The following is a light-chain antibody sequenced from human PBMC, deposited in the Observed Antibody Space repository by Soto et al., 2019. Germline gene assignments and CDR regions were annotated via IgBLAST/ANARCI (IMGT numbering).Light chain of an antibody. CDR2: KAS. CDR1: QTISYW. CDR3: HHYDNDPWT. V-gene: IGKV1-5*03. Sequence: DIQMTQSPSTLSASVGDRVSITCRASQTISYWLAGYQQKSGRAPKLLVYKASTLKSEVPPRFSGSGSGTEFTHTLSSLQPDEFETYYCHHYDNDPWTFRQETSVEIK. J-gene: IGKJ1*01.